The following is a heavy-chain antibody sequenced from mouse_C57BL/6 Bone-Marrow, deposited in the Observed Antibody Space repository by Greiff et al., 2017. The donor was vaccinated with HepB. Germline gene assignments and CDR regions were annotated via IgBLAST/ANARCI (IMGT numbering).Heavy chain of an antibody. J-gene: IGHJ1*03. Sequence: VQLQQSGPELVKPGASVKISCKASGYTFTDYYINWVKQRPGQGLEWIGWIYPGSGNTKYNEKFKGKATLTVDTSSSTAYMQLSSLTSEDSAVYFCARTCHYYGSSYDWYFDVWGTGTTVTVSS. D-gene: IGHD1-1*01. CDR1: GYTFTDYY. CDR2: IYPGSGNT. V-gene: IGHV1-84*01. CDR3: ARTCHYYGSSYDWYFDV.